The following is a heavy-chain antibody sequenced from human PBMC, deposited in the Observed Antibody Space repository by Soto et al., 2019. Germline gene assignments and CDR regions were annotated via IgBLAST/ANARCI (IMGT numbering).Heavy chain of an antibody. D-gene: IGHD4-4*01. J-gene: IGHJ4*02. CDR2: ISGSGGSGRG. CDR1: GFTFSSYA. CDR3: AKDLDDYSSAIDF. Sequence: GGSLRLSCAASGFTFSSYAMTWVRQAPGKGLEWVSGISGSGGSGRGFYADPVKGRFTISRDSSKNTLYLEMNSLRAEDTAVYYCAKDLDDYSSAIDFWGQGTLVTVSS. V-gene: IGHV3-23*01.